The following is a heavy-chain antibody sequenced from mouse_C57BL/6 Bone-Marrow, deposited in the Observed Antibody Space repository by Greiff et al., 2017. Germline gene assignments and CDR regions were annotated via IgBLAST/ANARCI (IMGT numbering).Heavy chain of an antibody. J-gene: IGHJ2*01. V-gene: IGHV1-82*01. Sequence: QVQLKESGPELVKPGASVKISCKASGYAFSSSWMNWVKQRPGKGLEWIGRIYPGDGDTNYNGKFKGKATLTADKSSSTAYMQLSSLTSEDSAVYFCATSAGDYWGQGTTLTVSS. CDR1: GYAFSSSW. CDR2: IYPGDGDT. D-gene: IGHD3-1*01. CDR3: ATSAGDY.